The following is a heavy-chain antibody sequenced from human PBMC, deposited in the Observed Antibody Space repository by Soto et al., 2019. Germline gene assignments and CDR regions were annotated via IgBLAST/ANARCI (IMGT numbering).Heavy chain of an antibody. J-gene: IGHJ4*02. CDR2: IYYSGST. CDR3: ARRYGGNFDY. V-gene: IGHV4-59*01. Sequence: PSDTLSLTCTVSGGSLSSYYWSWIRQPPGKGLEWIGYIYYSGSTNYNPSLKSRVTISVDTSKNQFSLKLTSVTAADTAVYYCARRYGGNFDYWAQGTLVTVSS. CDR1: GGSLSSYY. D-gene: IGHD1-26*01.